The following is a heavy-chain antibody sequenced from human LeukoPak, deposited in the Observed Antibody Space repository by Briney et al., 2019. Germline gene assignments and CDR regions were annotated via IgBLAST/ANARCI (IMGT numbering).Heavy chain of an antibody. CDR1: GGSISSYY. V-gene: IGHV4-59*08. J-gene: IGHJ2*01. Sequence: SETLSLTCTVSGGSISSYYWSWIRQPPGKGLEWIGYIYYSGSTNYNPSLKSRVTISVDTSKNQFSPKLSSVTAADTAVYYCARHVPALIWYFDLWGRGTLVTVSS. CDR2: IYYSGST. CDR3: ARHVPALIWYFDL.